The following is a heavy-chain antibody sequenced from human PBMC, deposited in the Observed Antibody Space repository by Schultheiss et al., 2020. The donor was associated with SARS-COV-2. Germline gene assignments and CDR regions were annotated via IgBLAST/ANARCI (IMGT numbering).Heavy chain of an antibody. Sequence: GGSLRLSCAASGFTFSDHYMDWVRQAPGKGLEWVGRTRNKANSYTTEYAASVKGRFTISRDDSKNSLYLQMNSLRAEDTAVYYCAKESGRYCSSTSCPFDYWGQGTLVTVSS. CDR1: GFTFSDHY. V-gene: IGHV3-72*01. CDR2: TRNKANSYTT. D-gene: IGHD2-2*01. J-gene: IGHJ4*02. CDR3: AKESGRYCSSTSCPFDY.